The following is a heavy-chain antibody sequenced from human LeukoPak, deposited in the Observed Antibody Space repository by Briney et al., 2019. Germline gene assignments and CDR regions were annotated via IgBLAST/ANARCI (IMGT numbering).Heavy chain of an antibody. CDR1: GFTFSAST. J-gene: IGHJ4*02. Sequence: GGSLRLSCAASGFTFSASTMHWVRQASGKGLEWVGRIRSKANSYATAYAASVKGRFTISGDDSKNTAYLQMNSLETEDTAVYYCTTVDTTMVWGQGTLVTVSS. CDR2: IRSKANSYAT. D-gene: IGHD5-18*01. V-gene: IGHV3-73*01. CDR3: TTVDTTMV.